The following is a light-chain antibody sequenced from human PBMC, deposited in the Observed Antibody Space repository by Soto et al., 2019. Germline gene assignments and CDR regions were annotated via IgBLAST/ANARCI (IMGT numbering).Light chain of an antibody. CDR2: DAS. V-gene: IGKV1-5*01. J-gene: IGKJ1*01. CDR1: QSISSW. Sequence: DIQMTQSPSTLSASIGDRITITCRASQSISSWLAWYQQKPGKAPKLLIYDASSLGSGVPSRFSGSGSGTEFTLTISSLQPDDSATYYCQQYESYSWTFGQGTKVDIK. CDR3: QQYESYSWT.